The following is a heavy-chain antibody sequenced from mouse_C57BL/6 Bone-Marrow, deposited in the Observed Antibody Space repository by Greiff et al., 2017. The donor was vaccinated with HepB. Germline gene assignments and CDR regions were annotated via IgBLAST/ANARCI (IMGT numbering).Heavy chain of an antibody. V-gene: IGHV1-55*01. CDR3: ANLYYGSSLPYSDV. CDR1: GYTFTSYW. J-gene: IGHJ1*03. D-gene: IGHD1-1*01. CDR2: IYPGSGST. Sequence: QVQLQQPGAELVKPGASVKMSCKASGYTFTSYWITWVKQRPGQGLEWIGDIYPGSGSTNYNEKFKSKATLTVDTSSSTAYMQLSSLTSEDSAVYYCANLYYGSSLPYSDVWGTGTTVTVSS.